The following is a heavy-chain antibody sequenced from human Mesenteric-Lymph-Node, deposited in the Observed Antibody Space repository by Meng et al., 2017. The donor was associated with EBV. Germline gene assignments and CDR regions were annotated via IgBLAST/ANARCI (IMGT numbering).Heavy chain of an antibody. CDR3: ARVSGPYYSPWFDP. V-gene: IGHV4-61*01. CDR1: GDSVSSTRCY. CDR2: IFNSGST. Sequence: GQLQESGPGLGKPSETLSLTCTVSGDSVSSTRCYWSWIRQPPGRGLEWIGYIFNSGSTNYNPSLRSRATISVDTSRNQFSLTLNSVTAADTAVYYCARVSGPYYSPWFDPWGQGSLVTVSS. J-gene: IGHJ5*02. D-gene: IGHD2/OR15-2a*01.